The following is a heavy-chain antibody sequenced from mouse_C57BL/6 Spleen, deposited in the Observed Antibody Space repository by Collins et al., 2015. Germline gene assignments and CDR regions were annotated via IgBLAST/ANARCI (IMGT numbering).Heavy chain of an antibody. CDR3: ARWYGSSYYFDY. V-gene: IGHV1-59*01. D-gene: IGHD1-1*01. J-gene: IGHJ2*01. CDR1: GYTFTSYW. Sequence: VQLQQPGAELVRPGTSVKLSCKASGYTFTSYWMHWVKQRPGQGLEWIGVIDPSDSYTNYNQKFKGKATLTVDTSSSTAYMQLSSLTSEDSAVYYCARWYGSSYYFDYWGQGTTLTVSS. CDR2: IDPSDSYT.